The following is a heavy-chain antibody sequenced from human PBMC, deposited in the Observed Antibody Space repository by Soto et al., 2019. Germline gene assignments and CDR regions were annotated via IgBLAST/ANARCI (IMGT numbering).Heavy chain of an antibody. V-gene: IGHV3-23*01. CDR2: ISGSGGPT. D-gene: IGHD2-15*01. CDR3: AKDRVVFDY. Sequence: EVQLLESGGGLVQPGASLRLSCAASGFIFSSYAMSWVRQAPGKGLEWVAAISGSGGPTFYADSVKGRFTISRDNSKNKQYLQMNSLRAEDTAVYDCAKDRVVFDYWGQGTLVTVSS. J-gene: IGHJ4*02. CDR1: GFIFSSYA.